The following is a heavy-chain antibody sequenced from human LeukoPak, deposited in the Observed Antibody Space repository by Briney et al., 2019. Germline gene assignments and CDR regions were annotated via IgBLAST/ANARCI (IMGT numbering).Heavy chain of an antibody. J-gene: IGHJ5*02. CDR2: INHSGST. V-gene: IGHV4-34*01. CDR3: ARGVPAMQEKLSWFDP. Sequence: SETLSLTCAVYGGSFSGYYWSWIRQPPGKGLEWIGEINHSGSTNYNPSLKSRVTISVDTSKNQFSLKLSSVTAADTAVYYCARGVPAMQEKLSWFDPWGQGTLVTVSS. D-gene: IGHD2-2*01. CDR1: GGSFSGYY.